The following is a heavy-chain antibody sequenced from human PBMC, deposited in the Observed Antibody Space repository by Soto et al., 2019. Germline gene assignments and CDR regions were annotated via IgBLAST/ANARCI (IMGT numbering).Heavy chain of an antibody. V-gene: IGHV1-8*01. J-gene: IGHJ6*02. D-gene: IGHD3-3*01. CDR1: GYTFTSYD. CDR2: MNPNSGNT. CDR3: ARPIRGYYDFWSGYNYYYYGMDV. Sequence: ASVKVSCKASGYTFTSYDINWVRQATGQGLEWMGWMNPNSGNTGYAQKFQGRVTMTRNTSISTAYMELSSLRSEDTAVYYCARPIRGYYDFWSGYNYYYYGMDVWGQGTTVTVSS.